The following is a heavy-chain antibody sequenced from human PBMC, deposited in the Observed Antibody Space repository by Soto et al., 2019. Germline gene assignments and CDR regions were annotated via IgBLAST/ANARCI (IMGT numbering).Heavy chain of an antibody. D-gene: IGHD3-16*01. CDR3: AREDGDMITFGGVMHYYYYMDV. CDR2: IIPILGIA. V-gene: IGHV1-69*04. CDR1: GGTFSSYT. J-gene: IGHJ6*03. Sequence: GASVKVSCKASGGTFSSYTISWVRQAPGQGLEWMGRIIPILGIANYAQKFQGRVTITADKSTSTAYMELSCLRSEDTAVYYCAREDGDMITFGGVMHYYYYMDVWGKGTTVTVSS.